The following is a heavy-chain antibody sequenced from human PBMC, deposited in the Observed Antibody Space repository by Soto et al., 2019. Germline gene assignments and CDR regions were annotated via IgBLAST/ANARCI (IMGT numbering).Heavy chain of an antibody. CDR2: VNHGGST. CDR1: GGSFSGFF. CDR3: ARAAVAAGGPFXK. Sequence: SETLSLTCAVSGGSFSGFFWGWIRQPPGKGLEWIGEVNHGGSTNYNPSLKSRVTISSDTSKNHFSLTLRSVTAADTAVYYCARAAVAAGGPFXKWGQGALVT. V-gene: IGHV4-34*01. J-gene: IGHJ4*02. D-gene: IGHD2-15*01.